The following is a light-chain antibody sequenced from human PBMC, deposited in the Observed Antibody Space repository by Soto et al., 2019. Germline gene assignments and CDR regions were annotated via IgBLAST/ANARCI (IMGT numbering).Light chain of an antibody. J-gene: IGLJ2*01. CDR1: SSNIGRDT. CDR3: AAWDDSLNGVA. V-gene: IGLV1-44*01. CDR2: RDN. Sequence: QSVLSQPPSASGTPGQRVTISCSGSSSNIGRDTVNWYQQLPGTAPKLLIYRDNHRASGVPDRFSGSKSGTSASLAISELQSEDEADYHCAAWDDSLNGVAFGGGTKLTVL.